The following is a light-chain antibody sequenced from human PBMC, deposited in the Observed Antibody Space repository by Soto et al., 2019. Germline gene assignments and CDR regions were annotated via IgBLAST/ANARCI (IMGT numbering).Light chain of an antibody. CDR1: QSISNN. V-gene: IGKV3-15*01. CDR3: EQYRSLPLT. J-gene: IGKJ4*01. CDR2: GAS. Sequence: EIVMTQSPATLSVSPGQGATLSCRASQSISNNLAWYQQKPGQAPRLLIYGASTRATGIPASFSGSGSGTEFTLSISSLLAEDFAVYYCEQYRSLPLTGGGGTKVEIK.